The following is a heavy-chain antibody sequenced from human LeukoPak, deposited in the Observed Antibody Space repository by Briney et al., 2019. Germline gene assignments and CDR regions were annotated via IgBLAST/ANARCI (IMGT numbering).Heavy chain of an antibody. V-gene: IGHV3-48*03. CDR2: ISKSGNNI. D-gene: IGHD3-3*01. J-gene: IGHJ4*02. CDR1: GFTFSSYE. Sequence: GGSLRLSCAGSGFTFSSYEMNWVRQAPGKGLEWASYISKSGNNIYYGDSVKGRFTISRDNAKNSLYLQMNSLRAEDTAVYYCARSLYYGDDDDYFDYWGQGTLVTVSS. CDR3: ARSLYYGDDDDYFDY.